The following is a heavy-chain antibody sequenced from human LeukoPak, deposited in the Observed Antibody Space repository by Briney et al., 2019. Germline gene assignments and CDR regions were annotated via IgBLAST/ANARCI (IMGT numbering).Heavy chain of an antibody. D-gene: IGHD3-16*01. V-gene: IGHV4-61*05. CDR3: AVRGLRLGEK. CDR1: DDSISSSTYY. J-gene: IGHJ4*02. CDR2: IYYSGST. Sequence: SDTLSLTCIISDDSISSSTYYWGWIRQPPGKGLEWIGYIYYSGSTNYNPSLKSRVTISVDTSKNQFSLKLSSVTAADTAVYYCAVRGLRLGEKWGQGTLVTVSS.